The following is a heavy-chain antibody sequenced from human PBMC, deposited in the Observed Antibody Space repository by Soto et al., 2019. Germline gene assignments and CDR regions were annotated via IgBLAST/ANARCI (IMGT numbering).Heavy chain of an antibody. J-gene: IGHJ4*02. D-gene: IGHD5-12*01. Sequence: GSLRLTCSACGFTFNRYAMSWVRQAPGKGMEWVSAISGIGHSTYYADSVKGRFTISRDNSKNTLYLQMNSLRAEDTAVYYCAKRIMATIGHFDSWGQGTLVTVSS. CDR2: ISGIGHST. V-gene: IGHV3-23*01. CDR1: GFTFNRYA. CDR3: AKRIMATIGHFDS.